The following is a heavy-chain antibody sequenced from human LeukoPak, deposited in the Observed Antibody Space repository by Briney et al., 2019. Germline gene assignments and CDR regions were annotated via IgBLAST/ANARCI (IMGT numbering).Heavy chain of an antibody. V-gene: IGHV3-23*01. CDR3: AKDPRVDYYDSSGIDY. D-gene: IGHD3-22*01. Sequence: PGGSLRLSCAASGFTFSSYAMSWVRQAPGKGPEWVSAISGSGGSTYYADSVKGRFTISRDNSKNTLYLQMNSLRAEDTAVYYCAKDPRVDYYDSSGIDYWGQGTLVTVSS. CDR1: GFTFSSYA. CDR2: ISGSGGST. J-gene: IGHJ4*02.